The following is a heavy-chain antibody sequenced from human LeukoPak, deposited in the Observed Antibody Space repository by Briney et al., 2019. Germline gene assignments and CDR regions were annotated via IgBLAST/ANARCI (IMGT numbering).Heavy chain of an antibody. CDR3: AKGATLWFGELLPDNWFDP. D-gene: IGHD3-10*01. Sequence: GGSLRLSCAASGFTFSSYAMSWVRQAPGKGLEWVSAICGSGGSTYYADSVKGRFTTSRDNSKNTLYLQMNSLRAEDKAVYYCAKGATLWFGELLPDNWFDPWGQGTLVTVSS. V-gene: IGHV3-23*01. CDR1: GFTFSSYA. CDR2: ICGSGGST. J-gene: IGHJ5*02.